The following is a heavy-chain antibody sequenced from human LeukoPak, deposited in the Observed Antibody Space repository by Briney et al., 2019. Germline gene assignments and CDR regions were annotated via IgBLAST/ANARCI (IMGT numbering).Heavy chain of an antibody. CDR3: AKKWLGGYFDL. CDR2: LSGGGEAS. V-gene: IGHV3-23*01. J-gene: IGHJ3*01. CDR1: GFTFSSYA. D-gene: IGHD3-10*01. Sequence: GGSLRLSCAASGFTFSSYAMSWVRQAPGKGLEWVSSLSGGGEASYYADSAKGRFTISRDNANDTLYLQMNSLRVDDTAVYYCAKKWLGGYFDLWGRGTKVTVSS.